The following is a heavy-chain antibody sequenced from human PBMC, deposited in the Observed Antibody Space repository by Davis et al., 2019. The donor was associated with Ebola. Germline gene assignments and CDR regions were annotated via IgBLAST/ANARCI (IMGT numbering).Heavy chain of an antibody. CDR2: IYPGDSDT. CDR3: ARAWLRGPLLYYGMDV. CDR1: GYSFTSYW. J-gene: IGHJ6*04. D-gene: IGHD5-12*01. Sequence: GESLKISCKGSGYSFTSYWIGWVRQMPGKGLEWMGIIYPGDSDTRYSPSFQGQVTISADKSISTAYLQWSSLKASDTAMYYCARAWLRGPLLYYGMDVWGKGTTVTVSS. V-gene: IGHV5-51*01.